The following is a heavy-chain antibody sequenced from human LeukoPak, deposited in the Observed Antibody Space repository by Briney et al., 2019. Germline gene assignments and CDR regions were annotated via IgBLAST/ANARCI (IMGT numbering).Heavy chain of an antibody. CDR3: ATLGGHSLAAQNGY. CDR1: GYTFTDCF. CDR2: IDPKSGAT. J-gene: IGHJ4*02. Sequence: VASVKVSFKTSGYTFTDCFMHWVRQAPGQGLEWMGWIDPKSGATNYAQKFQGRVTMTRDTSINTVYMELTTLRSDDTAIYYCATLGGHSLAAQNGYWGQGTLATVSS. D-gene: IGHD3-16*01. V-gene: IGHV1-2*02.